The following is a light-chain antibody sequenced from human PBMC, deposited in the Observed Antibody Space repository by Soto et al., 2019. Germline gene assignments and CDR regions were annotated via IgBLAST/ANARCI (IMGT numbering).Light chain of an antibody. Sequence: EIVLTQSPGPLSLSPGERATLSCRASQSVSSSYFAWYQQKPGQAPRLLIYGVSSRATGIPDRFSGSGSGTDFTLTISRLEPEDFAVYYCQQYGSSPYTFGQGTKLEIK. CDR3: QQYGSSPYT. CDR2: GVS. J-gene: IGKJ2*01. CDR1: QSVSSSY. V-gene: IGKV3-20*01.